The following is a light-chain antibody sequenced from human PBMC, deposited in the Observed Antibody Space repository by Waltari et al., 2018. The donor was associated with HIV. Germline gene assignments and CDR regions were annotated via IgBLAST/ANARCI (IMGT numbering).Light chain of an antibody. CDR3: AAWDDSLSAPV. CDR2: RNN. CDR1: SSNIGSNY. J-gene: IGLJ3*02. Sequence: QSVLTQPPSASGTPGQRVTISCSGLSSNIGSNYVYWYQQLPGTTPKLLIYRNNQRPSGVPDRFSGSKSGTSTSLAISGLRSEDEADYYCAAWDDSLSAPVFGGGTKLTVL. V-gene: IGLV1-47*01.